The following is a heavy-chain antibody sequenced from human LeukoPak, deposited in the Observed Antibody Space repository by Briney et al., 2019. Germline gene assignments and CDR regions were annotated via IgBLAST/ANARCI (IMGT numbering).Heavy chain of an antibody. V-gene: IGHV1-69*06. CDR1: GGTFSSYA. Sequence: ASVKVSCKASGGTFSSYAISWVRQAPGQGLEWMGGIIPIFGTANYAQKFQGRVTITADKSTSTAYMELSSLRSEDTAVYYCATDNRGRLNAFDIWGQGTMVTVSS. D-gene: IGHD2/OR15-2a*01. CDR2: IIPIFGTA. CDR3: ATDNRGRLNAFDI. J-gene: IGHJ3*02.